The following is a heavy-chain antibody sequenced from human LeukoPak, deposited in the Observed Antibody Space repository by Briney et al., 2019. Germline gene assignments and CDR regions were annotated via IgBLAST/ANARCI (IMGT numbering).Heavy chain of an antibody. CDR1: GYSISSNYW. Sequence: SDTLSLTCSVSGYSISSNYWWGWIRQPPGKGLEWIGYISKSGGTYYNPSLKSRVTMSVDMSKNQFSLKLSSATAVDTALYYCAKILHDFGDYIEDAFDIWGQGTMVTVS. J-gene: IGHJ3*02. CDR2: ISKSGGT. CDR3: AKILHDFGDYIEDAFDI. D-gene: IGHD4-17*01. V-gene: IGHV4-28*01.